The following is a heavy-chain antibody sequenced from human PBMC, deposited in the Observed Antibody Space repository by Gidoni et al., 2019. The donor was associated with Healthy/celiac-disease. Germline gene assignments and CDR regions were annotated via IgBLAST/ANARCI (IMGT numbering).Heavy chain of an antibody. CDR3: ATVQDIVVVPAALSSGGLNY. V-gene: IGHV1-69-2*01. J-gene: IGHJ4*02. CDR2: VDPEDGET. D-gene: IGHD2-2*01. Sequence: EVQLVQSGAEVKKPGATVKISCKVSGYTFTDYYMHWVQQAPGKGLEWMGLVDPEDGETIYAEKFQGRVTITADTSTDTAYMELSSLRSEDTAVYYCATVQDIVVVPAALSSGGLNYWGQGTLVTVSS. CDR1: GYTFTDYY.